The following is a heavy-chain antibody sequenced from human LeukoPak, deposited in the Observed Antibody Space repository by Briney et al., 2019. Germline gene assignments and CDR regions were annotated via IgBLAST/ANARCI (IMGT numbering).Heavy chain of an antibody. CDR3: AKVLYSGSPIVFDY. CDR2: ISGPGRTT. J-gene: IGHJ4*02. D-gene: IGHD1-26*01. CDR1: GFTFSSYV. Sequence: GGSLRLSCAASGFTFSSYVMSWVRQAPGKGLEWVSGISGPGRTTYYADSVKGRFTISRDNSKNTLYLQMNSLRAEDTAVYYCAKVLYSGSPIVFDYWGQGTLVTVSS. V-gene: IGHV3-23*01.